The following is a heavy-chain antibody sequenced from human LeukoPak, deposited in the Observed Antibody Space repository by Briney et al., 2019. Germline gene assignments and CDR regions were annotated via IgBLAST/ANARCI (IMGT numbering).Heavy chain of an antibody. J-gene: IGHJ6*02. CDR1: GGSISSYY. V-gene: IGHV4-59*01. CDR2: IYYSGST. D-gene: IGHD4-11*01. CDR3: ARDYSNYFPPNYYYYGMDV. Sequence: ASETLSLTCTDSGGSISSYYWSWIRQPPGKGLEWIGYIYYSGSTNYNPSLESRVTISVDTSKNQFSLKLSSVTAADTAVYYCARDYSNYFPPNYYYYGMDVWGQGTTVTVSS.